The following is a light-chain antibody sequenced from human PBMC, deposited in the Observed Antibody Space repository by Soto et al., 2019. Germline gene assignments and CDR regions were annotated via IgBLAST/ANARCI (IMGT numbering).Light chain of an antibody. V-gene: IGLV1-44*01. J-gene: IGLJ2*01. CDR2: DNS. Sequence: QSVLTQPPSASGTPGQRVAISCSGSSSNIGSNTVNWYQQRPGTAPRLLIYDNSHRPSGVPDRFSGSKSGTSASLAITGLQAEDEADYYCQSYDSGLGGYVIFGGGTQLTVL. CDR3: QSYDSGLGGYVI. CDR1: SSNIGSNT.